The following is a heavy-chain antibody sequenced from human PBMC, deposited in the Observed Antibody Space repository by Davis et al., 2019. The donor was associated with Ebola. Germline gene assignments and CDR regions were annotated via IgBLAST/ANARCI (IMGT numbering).Heavy chain of an antibody. CDR2: IKQDGSEK. V-gene: IGHV3-7*03. Sequence: PGGSLRLSCAASGFTFSSYWMSWVRQAPGKGLEWVANIKQDGSEKYYVDSVKGRFTISRDNAKNSLYPQMNSLRAEDTAVYYCARDRGSSYYYYYGMDVWGQGTTVTVSS. CDR1: GFTFSSYW. CDR3: ARDRGSSYYYYYGMDV. J-gene: IGHJ6*02. D-gene: IGHD6-6*01.